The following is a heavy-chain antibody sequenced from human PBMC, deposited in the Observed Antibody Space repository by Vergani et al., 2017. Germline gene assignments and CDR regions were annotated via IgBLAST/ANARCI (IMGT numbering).Heavy chain of an antibody. V-gene: IGHV4-34*01. D-gene: IGHD1-26*01. CDR3: ARGLSYSGSYYYYYMDV. Sequence: QVQLQQWGAGLLKPSETLSLTCAVYGGSFCGFYWSWIRQPPGKGLEWIGEINHSGSTKYNPSLKSRVTISVDTSKNRFSLKLSSVTAADTAVYYCARGLSYSGSYYYYYMDVWGKGTTVTVSS. J-gene: IGHJ6*03. CDR1: GGSFCGFY. CDR2: INHSGST.